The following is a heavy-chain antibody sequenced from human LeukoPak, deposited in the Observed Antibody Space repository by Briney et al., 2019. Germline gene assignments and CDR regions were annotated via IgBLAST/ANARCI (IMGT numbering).Heavy chain of an antibody. J-gene: IGHJ6*02. D-gene: IGHD6-19*01. CDR2: FDPEDGET. CDR3: ARWYSSGRPPYYYGMDV. CDR1: GYILTDFS. Sequence: ASVKVSCKVSGYILTDFSMHWVRQAPGKGLEWMGAFDPEDGETIYAQKFQGRVTMTEDTSTDTAYMELSSLRSEDTAVYYCARWYSSGRPPYYYGMDVWGQGTTVTVSS. V-gene: IGHV1-24*01.